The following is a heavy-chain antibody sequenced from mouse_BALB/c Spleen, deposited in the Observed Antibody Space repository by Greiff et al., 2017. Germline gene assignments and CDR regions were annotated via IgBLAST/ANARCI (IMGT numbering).Heavy chain of an antibody. J-gene: IGHJ4*01. Sequence: EVQLQESGGGLVKPGGSLKLSCAASGFTFSSYTMSWVRQTPEKRLEWVATISSGGSYTYYPDSVKGRFTISRDNAKNTLYLQMSSLKSEDTAMYYCTRDRGDGYYLYYYAMDYWGQGTSVTVSS. V-gene: IGHV5-6-4*01. CDR2: ISSGGSYT. CDR1: GFTFSSYT. CDR3: TRDRGDGYYLYYYAMDY. D-gene: IGHD2-3*01.